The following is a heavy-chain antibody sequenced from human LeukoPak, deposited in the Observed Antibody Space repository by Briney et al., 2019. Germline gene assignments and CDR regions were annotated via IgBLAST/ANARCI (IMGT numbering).Heavy chain of an antibody. D-gene: IGHD6-13*01. V-gene: IGHV3-43*01. CDR1: GFSFDDYP. CDR2: FTWDGGAT. CDR3: AKGGASSFYYYYMDV. J-gene: IGHJ6*03. Sequence: PGGSLRLSCAASGFSFDDYPIHWVRQAPGKGLEWVSLFTWDGGATYYADSVKGRFTISRDNSKNSLYLQMNSLRTEDTALYYCAKGGASSFYYYYMDVWGKGTTVTVSS.